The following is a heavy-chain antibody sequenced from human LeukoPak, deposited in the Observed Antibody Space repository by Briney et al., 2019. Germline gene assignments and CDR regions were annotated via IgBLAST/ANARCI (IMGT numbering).Heavy chain of an antibody. D-gene: IGHD3-22*01. CDR1: GLTFSRYW. Sequence: GGSLRLSCAASGLTFSRYWMHWIRQAPGKGLVWVSHISSDGTRTHYADSVKGRFTISRDNANETLCLQMDSLKVEDTATYYCAKSPYYHLFHYYMDVRGKGTTVTVS. V-gene: IGHV3-74*01. CDR2: ISSDGTRT. J-gene: IGHJ6*03. CDR3: AKSPYYHLFHYYMDV.